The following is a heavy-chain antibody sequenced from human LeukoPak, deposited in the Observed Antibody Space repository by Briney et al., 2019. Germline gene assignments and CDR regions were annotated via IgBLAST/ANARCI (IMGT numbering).Heavy chain of an antibody. CDR2: ISYDGSNK. CDR1: GFTFSTYA. CDR3: ARTTTPHYYGSGSYALGY. V-gene: IGHV3-30-3*01. D-gene: IGHD3-10*01. Sequence: PGRSQRLSCAASGFTFSTYAMHWVRQGPGKGLEWVAVISYDGSNKYYADSVKGRFTISRDNSKNTLYLQMSSLSAEDTAVYYCARTTTPHYYGSGSYALGYWGQGTLVTVPS. J-gene: IGHJ4*02.